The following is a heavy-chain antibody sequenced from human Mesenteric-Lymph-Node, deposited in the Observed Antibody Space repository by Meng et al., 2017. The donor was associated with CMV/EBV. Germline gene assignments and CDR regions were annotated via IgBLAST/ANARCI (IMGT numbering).Heavy chain of an antibody. CDR2: INHSGST. CDR1: GGSFSGYY. J-gene: IGHJ4*02. Sequence: ETLSLTCAVYGGSFSGYYWSWIRQPPGKGLEWIGEINHSGSTNYNPSLKSRVTISVDTSKNQFSLRLSSVTAADTAVYYCARERVEMATIFDYWGQGTLVTVSS. D-gene: IGHD5-24*01. V-gene: IGHV4-34*01. CDR3: ARERVEMATIFDY.